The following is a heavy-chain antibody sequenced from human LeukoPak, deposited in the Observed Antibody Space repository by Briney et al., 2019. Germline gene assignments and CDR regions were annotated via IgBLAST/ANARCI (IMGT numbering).Heavy chain of an antibody. V-gene: IGHV3-33*01. Sequence: PGGSLRLSCAASGFTFSSYGMHWVRQAPGKGLEWVAVIWYDGSNKYYADSVKGRFTISRDNSKNTLYLQMNSLRAEDTAVYYCERERGSSSWMTFDYWGQGTLVTVSS. CDR2: IWYDGSNK. CDR3: ERERGSSSWMTFDY. D-gene: IGHD6-13*01. J-gene: IGHJ4*02. CDR1: GFTFSSYG.